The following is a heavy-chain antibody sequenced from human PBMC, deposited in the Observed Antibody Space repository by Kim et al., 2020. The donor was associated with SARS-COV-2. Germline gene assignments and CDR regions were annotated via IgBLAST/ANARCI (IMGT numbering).Heavy chain of an antibody. Sequence: APKVQGRVTITAYESTSTAYMELSSLRSEDTAVYYCARSSMATIRYFDYWGQGTLVTVSS. CDR3: ARSSMATIRYFDY. J-gene: IGHJ4*02. D-gene: IGHD5-18*01. V-gene: IGHV1-69*01.